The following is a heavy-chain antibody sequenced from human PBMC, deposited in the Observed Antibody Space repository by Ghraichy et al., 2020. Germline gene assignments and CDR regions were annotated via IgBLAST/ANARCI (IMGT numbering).Heavy chain of an antibody. CDR1: GGTFSSYA. J-gene: IGHJ4*02. CDR2: IIPIFGTA. V-gene: IGHV1-69*06. Sequence: SVKVSCNASGGTFSSYAISWVRQAPGQGLEWMGGIIPIFGTANYAQKFQGRVTITADKSTSTAYMELSSLRSEDTAVYYCARGGDYDSSGYYYAVFDYWGQGTLVTVSS. D-gene: IGHD3-22*01. CDR3: ARGGDYDSSGYYYAVFDY.